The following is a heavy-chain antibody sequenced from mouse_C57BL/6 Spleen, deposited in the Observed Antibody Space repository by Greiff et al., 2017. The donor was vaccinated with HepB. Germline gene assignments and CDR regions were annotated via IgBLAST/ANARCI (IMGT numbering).Heavy chain of an antibody. D-gene: IGHD3-1*01. CDR2: IHPNSGST. CDR3: ARSGRGWYFEV. CDR1: GYTFTSYW. V-gene: IGHV1-64*01. Sequence: QVQLQQPGAELVKPGASVKLSCKASGYTFTSYWMHWVKRRPGQGLEWIGMIHPNSGSTNYNEKFKSKATLTVDKSSSTAYMQLRSLTSEDSAVYYCARSGRGWYFEVWGTGTTVTVSS. J-gene: IGHJ1*03.